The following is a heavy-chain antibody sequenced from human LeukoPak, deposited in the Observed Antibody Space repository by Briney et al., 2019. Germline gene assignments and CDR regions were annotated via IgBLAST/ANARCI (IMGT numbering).Heavy chain of an antibody. CDR1: GFTFTTYW. CDR2: IKQDGREE. D-gene: IGHD6-13*01. V-gene: IGHV3-7*04. CDR3: ARVAAAVPDQ. Sequence: GGSLRLSCAASGFTFTTYWMAWVRQAPGKGLEWVANIKQDGREEYYMDSVKGRFTISRDNAKNSLYLQMSSLRAEDTAVYYCARVAAAVPDQWGQGTLVTVSS. J-gene: IGHJ5*02.